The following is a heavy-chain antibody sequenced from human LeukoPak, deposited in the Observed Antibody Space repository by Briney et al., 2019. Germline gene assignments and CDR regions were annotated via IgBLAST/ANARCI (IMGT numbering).Heavy chain of an antibody. CDR2: IYYSGST. J-gene: IGHJ6*02. Sequence: SETLSLTCTVSGGSISSGGYYWSWIRQHPGKGLEWIGYIYYSGSTYYNPSLKSRVTISVDTSKNQFSLKLSSVTAADTAVYYCARGHVREYQLLYKFYYYYYGMDVWGQGTTVTVSS. D-gene: IGHD2-2*02. V-gene: IGHV4-31*03. CDR3: ARGHVREYQLLYKFYYYYYGMDV. CDR1: GGSISSGGYY.